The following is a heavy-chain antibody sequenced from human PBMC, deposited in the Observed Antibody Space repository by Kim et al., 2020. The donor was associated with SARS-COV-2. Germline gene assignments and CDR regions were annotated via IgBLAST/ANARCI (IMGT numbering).Heavy chain of an antibody. J-gene: IGHJ4*02. Sequence: NSRLTISVDTSKNQFSLKLSCVTAADTAMYYCARGRCSETYGTAKREFDYWGQGTLVTVSS. D-gene: IGHD2-15*01. CDR3: ARGRCSETYGTAKREFDY. V-gene: IGHV4-39*01.